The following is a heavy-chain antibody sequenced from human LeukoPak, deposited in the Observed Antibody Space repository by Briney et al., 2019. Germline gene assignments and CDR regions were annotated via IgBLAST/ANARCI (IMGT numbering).Heavy chain of an antibody. J-gene: IGHJ3*02. CDR3: ASGNSDYDFWSGYYREAFDI. V-gene: IGHV1-69*13. CDR1: GGTFSSYA. Sequence: ASVKVSCKASGGTFSSYAISWVRQAPGQGLEWMGGIIPIFGTANYAQKFQGRVTITADESTSTAYMELSSLRSEDTAVYYCASGNSDYDFWSGYYREAFDIWGQGTMVTVSS. D-gene: IGHD3-3*01. CDR2: IIPIFGTA.